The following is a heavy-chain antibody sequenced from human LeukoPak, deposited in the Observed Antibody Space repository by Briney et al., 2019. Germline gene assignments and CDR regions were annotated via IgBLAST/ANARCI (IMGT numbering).Heavy chain of an antibody. CDR3: ARAVAAAGTGAEYFQH. CDR1: RYTFTGYY. J-gene: IGHJ1*01. V-gene: IGHV1-2*02. D-gene: IGHD6-13*01. CDR2: INPNSGGT. Sequence: ASVKVSCKASRYTFTGYYIHWVRQAPGQGLEWMGWINPNSGGTNYAQKFQGRVTMTRDTSINTAYMELSRLRSDDTAVYYGARAVAAAGTGAEYFQHWGEGTLVTVSS.